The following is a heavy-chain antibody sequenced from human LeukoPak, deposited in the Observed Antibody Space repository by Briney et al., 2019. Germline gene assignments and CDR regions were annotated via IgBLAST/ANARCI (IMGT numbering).Heavy chain of an antibody. D-gene: IGHD3-22*01. CDR2: ISGSGGST. V-gene: IGHV3-23*01. CDR1: GFTFSSYA. J-gene: IGHJ4*02. Sequence: PGGSLRLSCAASGFTFSSYAMSWVRQAPGKGLEWVSAISGSGGSTYYADSVKGRFTISRDNSKNTLYLQMNSLRAEDTAVYYCVKDVVSNLYYFDYWGQGTLVTVSS. CDR3: VKDVVSNLYYFDY.